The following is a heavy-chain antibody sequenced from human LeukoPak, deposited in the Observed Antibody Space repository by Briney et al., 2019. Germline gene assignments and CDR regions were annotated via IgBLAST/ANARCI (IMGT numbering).Heavy chain of an antibody. CDR1: GYTFTSYD. Sequence: ASVKVSCKASGYTFTSYDINWVRQATGQGLEWMGWMNPNSGNTGYAQKFQGRVTMTRDTSISTAYMELRGLRSEDTAVYYCVRDGEGVAISVNYWFDPWGQGTLVTVSS. V-gene: IGHV1-8*01. CDR3: VRDGEGVAISVNYWFDP. D-gene: IGHD3-10*01. J-gene: IGHJ5*02. CDR2: MNPNSGNT.